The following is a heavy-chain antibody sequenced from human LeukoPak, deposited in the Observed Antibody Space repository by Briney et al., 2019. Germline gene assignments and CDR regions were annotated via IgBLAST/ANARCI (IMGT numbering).Heavy chain of an antibody. J-gene: IGHJ6*03. Sequence: HPGGSLRLSCAASGFTVSSNYMSWVRQAPGKGLEWVSLIYAGGSTYYADAVKGRFTISRHNSKNTLHLQMNSLRVEDTAVYYCATSQQQLDRYYYYYMDVWGKRTTVTLSS. V-gene: IGHV3-53*04. CDR1: GFTVSSNY. CDR2: IYAGGST. CDR3: ATSQQQLDRYYYYYMDV. D-gene: IGHD6-13*01.